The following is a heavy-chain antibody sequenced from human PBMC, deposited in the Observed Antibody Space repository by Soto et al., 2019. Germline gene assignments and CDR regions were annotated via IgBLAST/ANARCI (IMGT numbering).Heavy chain of an antibody. D-gene: IGHD6-6*01. J-gene: IGHJ6*02. CDR2: ISAYNGNT. V-gene: IGHV1-18*01. CDR1: GYTFTSYG. Sequence: ASVKVSCKASGYTFTSYGISWVRQAPGQGXEWMGWISAYNGNTNYAQKLQGRVTMTTDTSTSTAYMELRSLRSDDTAVYYCARGTIAAPPDYYYYYYGMDVWGQGTTVTVSS. CDR3: ARGTIAAPPDYYYYYYGMDV.